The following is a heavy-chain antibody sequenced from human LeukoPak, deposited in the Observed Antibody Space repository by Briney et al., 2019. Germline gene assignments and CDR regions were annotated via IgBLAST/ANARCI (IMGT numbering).Heavy chain of an antibody. CDR2: ISSSGSTI. V-gene: IGHV3-48*03. CDR3: ARARFYYYYMDV. CDR1: GFTFSSYE. D-gene: IGHD3-3*01. Sequence: GGSLRLSCGASGFTFSSYEMNWVRQAPGKGREGVSYISSSGSTIDYADSVKGRFTISRDNAKNSLYLQMNSLRAEDTAVYYCARARFYYYYMDVWGKGTTVTISS. J-gene: IGHJ6*03.